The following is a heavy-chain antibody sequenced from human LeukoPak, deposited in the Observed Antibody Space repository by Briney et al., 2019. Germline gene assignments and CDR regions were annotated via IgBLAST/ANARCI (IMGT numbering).Heavy chain of an antibody. Sequence: PSETLSLTCTVSGGSMSSYYWSWIRQPPGKGLEWIGYIYYSGSTAYNPSLQSRVTISLDTSKSQFSLKVNSVTAADTVVYYCARFGSSSRTAPFDCWGQGTLVTVSS. V-gene: IGHV4-59*01. D-gene: IGHD1-26*01. J-gene: IGHJ4*02. CDR3: ARFGSSSRTAPFDC. CDR1: GGSMSSYY. CDR2: IYYSGST.